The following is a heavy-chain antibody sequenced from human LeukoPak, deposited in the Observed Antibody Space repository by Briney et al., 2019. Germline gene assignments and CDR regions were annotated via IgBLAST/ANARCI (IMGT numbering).Heavy chain of an antibody. D-gene: IGHD6-19*01. CDR2: IFGSGGGA. J-gene: IGHJ4*02. CDR3: AKEGAGAGTVYFDY. Sequence: GGSLRLSCAASGFTFSSYAMSWVRQAPGEGLEWVSSIFGSGGGAYYTDPVKGRFTIYRDNSKNMLYVQMRSMRVDDTAVYYCAKEGAGAGTVYFDYWGQGTLVTVSS. V-gene: IGHV3-23*01. CDR1: GFTFSSYA.